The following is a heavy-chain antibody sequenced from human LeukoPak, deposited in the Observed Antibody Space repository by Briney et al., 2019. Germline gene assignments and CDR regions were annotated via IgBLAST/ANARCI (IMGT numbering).Heavy chain of an antibody. V-gene: IGHV4-59*12. CDR1: GGSISSYY. Sequence: PSETLSLTCTVSGGSISSYYWSWIRQPPGKGLEWIWYIYSSGSTNYNPSLKSRVTISVDTSKNQFSLKLSSVTAADTAVYYCARDLSGAFDYWGQGTLVTVSS. CDR3: ARDLSGAFDY. J-gene: IGHJ4*02. D-gene: IGHD1-26*01. CDR2: IYSSGST.